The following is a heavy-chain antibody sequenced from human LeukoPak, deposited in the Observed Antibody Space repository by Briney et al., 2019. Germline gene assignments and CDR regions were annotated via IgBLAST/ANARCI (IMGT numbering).Heavy chain of an antibody. V-gene: IGHV3-13*01. CDR2: SDSTGDT. D-gene: IGHD3-10*02. J-gene: IGHJ4*02. Sequence: GGSLRLSCAASGFTFSSHDMYWVRQTGKRLEWVAASDSTGDTYYLDSVKGRFTISRETVKNSLSLQTNSLRVGDTGVYYCARGKTGDDYVVFDYWGQGVLVTVSS. CDR1: GFTFSSHD. CDR3: ARGKTGDDYVVFDY.